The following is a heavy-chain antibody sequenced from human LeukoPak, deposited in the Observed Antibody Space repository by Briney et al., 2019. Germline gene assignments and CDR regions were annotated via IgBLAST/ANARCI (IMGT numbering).Heavy chain of an antibody. CDR3: AKDFEQSTSSFDY. J-gene: IGHJ4*02. CDR1: GYTFTGYY. D-gene: IGHD6-6*01. Sequence: ASVKVSCKASGYTFTGYYIHWVRQAPGQGLEWMGWINPNTGGTIYSQMFQGRVTMTRDTPISTAYMELSRPRSDDTAVYYCAKDFEQSTSSFDYWGQGTLVTVSS. V-gene: IGHV1-2*02. CDR2: INPNTGGT.